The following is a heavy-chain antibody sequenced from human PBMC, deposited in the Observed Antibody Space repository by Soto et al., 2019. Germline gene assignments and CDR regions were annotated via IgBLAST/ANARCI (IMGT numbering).Heavy chain of an antibody. Sequence: GGSLRLSCAASGFTFSSYWMHWVRQAPGKGLVWVSRINSDGSSTSYADSVKGRFTISRDNAKNTLYLQMNSLRAEDTAVCYCAREWRAAGTVGYFQHWGQGTLVTVSS. D-gene: IGHD6-13*01. V-gene: IGHV3-74*01. J-gene: IGHJ1*01. CDR1: GFTFSSYW. CDR3: AREWRAAGTVGYFQH. CDR2: INSDGSST.